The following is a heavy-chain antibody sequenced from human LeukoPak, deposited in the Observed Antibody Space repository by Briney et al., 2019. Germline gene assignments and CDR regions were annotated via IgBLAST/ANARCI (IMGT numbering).Heavy chain of an antibody. J-gene: IGHJ4*02. D-gene: IGHD3-10*01. CDR2: ITSGGSSI. Sequence: GGSLRLSRTASRFTFSNFNMHSVRQARGGGRQFVSDITSGGSSIDYADSVWGRFTISREKSKITPYLRMSSLRVEDTGLYYCVRGLYGLGWDYWGPGTLVTVSS. CDR3: VRGLYGLGWDY. CDR1: RFTFSNFN. V-gene: IGHV3-64D*06.